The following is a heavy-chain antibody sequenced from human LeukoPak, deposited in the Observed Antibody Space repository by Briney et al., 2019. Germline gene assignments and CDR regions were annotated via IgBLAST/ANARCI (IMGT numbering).Heavy chain of an antibody. CDR3: ARGKNLLELLPRIDY. Sequence: AGGSLRLSCVASGITFSSYSMNWVRQAPGKGLEWVSYISSFSGTINYADSVKGRFTISRDNAKNSLYLQMNSLRAEDTAVYYCARGKNLLELLPRIDYWGQGTLVTVSS. CDR1: GITFSSYS. V-gene: IGHV3-48*01. J-gene: IGHJ4*02. D-gene: IGHD3-10*01. CDR2: ISSFSGTI.